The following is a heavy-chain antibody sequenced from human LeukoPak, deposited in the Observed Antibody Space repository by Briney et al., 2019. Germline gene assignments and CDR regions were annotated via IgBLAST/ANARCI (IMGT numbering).Heavy chain of an antibody. D-gene: IGHD6-13*01. CDR1: GFTFSSYG. V-gene: IGHV3-30*02. CDR3: AKDSSSWVYYYYYMDV. J-gene: IGHJ6*03. Sequence: GGSLRLSCAASGFTFSSYGMHWVRQAPGKGLEWVAFIRYDGSNKYYADSVKGRFTISRDNSKNTLYLQMNSLGAEDTAVYYCAKDSSSWVYYYYYMDVWGKGTTVTISS. CDR2: IRYDGSNK.